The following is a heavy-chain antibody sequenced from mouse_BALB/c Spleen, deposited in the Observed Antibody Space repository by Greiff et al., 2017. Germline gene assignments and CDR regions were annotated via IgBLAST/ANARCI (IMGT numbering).Heavy chain of an antibody. CDR3: ASLYYYGSSYLYYFDY. D-gene: IGHD1-1*01. J-gene: IGHJ2*01. CDR2: ISSGGST. CDR1: GFTFSSYA. Sequence: VQVVESGGGLVKPGGSLKLSCAASGFTFSSYAMSWVRQTPEKRLEWVASISSGGSTYYPDSVKGRFTISRDNARNILYLQMSSLRSEDTAMYYCASLYYYGSSYLYYFDYWGQGTTLTVSS. V-gene: IGHV5-6-5*01.